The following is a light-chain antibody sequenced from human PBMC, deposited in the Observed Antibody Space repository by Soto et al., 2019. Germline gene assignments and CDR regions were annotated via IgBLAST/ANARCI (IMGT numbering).Light chain of an antibody. CDR2: EVT. CDR3: SSYAGNLYV. V-gene: IGLV2-8*01. Sequence: QSALTQPPSASGSPGQSVTISCTGTSSDVGGYNYVSWYQQHPGKAPKLMIYEVTKRPSGVPDRFSGSKSGNTASLTVSGLQAEDEADYYCSSYAGNLYVFGPETKVTVL. CDR1: SSDVGGYNY. J-gene: IGLJ1*01.